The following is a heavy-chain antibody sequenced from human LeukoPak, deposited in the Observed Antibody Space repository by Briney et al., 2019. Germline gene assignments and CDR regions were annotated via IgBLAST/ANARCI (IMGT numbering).Heavy chain of an antibody. J-gene: IGHJ3*01. Sequence: GGSLRLSCAASGCTFSDYHMSWIRQAPGKGLEWVSYISSSGSTIYYADSEKGRFTISRDNAKNSLYLQMNSLRAEDTAVYYCARGRATVTEDDAFDLWGQGTMVTVSS. D-gene: IGHD4-17*01. CDR2: ISSSGSTI. V-gene: IGHV3-11*04. CDR3: ARGRATVTEDDAFDL. CDR1: GCTFSDYH.